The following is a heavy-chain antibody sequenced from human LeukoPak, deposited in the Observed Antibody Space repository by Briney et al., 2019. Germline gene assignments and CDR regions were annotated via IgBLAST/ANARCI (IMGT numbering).Heavy chain of an antibody. CDR1: GFTFSSYS. CDR2: IRSSSSYI. Sequence: GESLRLSCAASGFTFSSYSMNWVRQAPGKGLEWVSSIRSSSSYIYYADSVKGRFTISRDNAKNSLYLQMNSLRAEDTAVYYCAKLGITMIGGVWGKGTTVTISS. V-gene: IGHV3-21*01. CDR3: AKLGITMIGGV. J-gene: IGHJ6*04. D-gene: IGHD3-10*02.